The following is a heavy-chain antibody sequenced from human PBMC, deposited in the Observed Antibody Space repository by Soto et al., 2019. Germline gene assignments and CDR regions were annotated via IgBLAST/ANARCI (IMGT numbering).Heavy chain of an antibody. D-gene: IGHD1-7*01. CDR3: ARDMTRTVVPYFDF. J-gene: IGHJ4*02. Sequence: QVQLVQSGAEVKKPGSSVKVSCKASGGTFSNYVVNWVRQAPGQGLEWMGRIIPISGAANYAQKCQGRVTITVDKSTSTSYMELRSLRSEDTAVYYCARDMTRTVVPYFDFWGQGTLVTVSS. V-gene: IGHV1-69*06. CDR1: GGTFSNYV. CDR2: IIPISGAA.